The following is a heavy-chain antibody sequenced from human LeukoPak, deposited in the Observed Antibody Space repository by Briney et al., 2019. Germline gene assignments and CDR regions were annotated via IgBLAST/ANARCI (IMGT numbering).Heavy chain of an antibody. Sequence: PSETLSLTCAVYGGSFSGYYWSWIRQPPGKGLEWIGEISHSGSTNYNPSLKSRVTISVDTSKNQFSLKLSSVTAADTAVYYCARDVSSSSRDYWGQGTLVTVSS. J-gene: IGHJ4*02. D-gene: IGHD6-6*01. CDR2: ISHSGST. CDR1: GGSFSGYY. V-gene: IGHV4-34*01. CDR3: ARDVSSSSRDY.